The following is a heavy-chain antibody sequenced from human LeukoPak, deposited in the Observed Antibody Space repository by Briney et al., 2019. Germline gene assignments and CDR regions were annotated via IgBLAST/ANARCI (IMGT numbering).Heavy chain of an antibody. D-gene: IGHD6-13*01. CDR2: IYYSGST. CDR3: ARDGAQQLAAFDI. J-gene: IGHJ3*02. Sequence: NPSETLSLTCTVSGGSISSYYWSWIRQPPGKGLEWIGYIYYSGSTNYNPSLKSRVTISVDTSKNQFSLKLSSMTAADTAVYYCARDGAQQLAAFDIWGQGTMVTVSS. CDR1: GGSISSYY. V-gene: IGHV4-59*01.